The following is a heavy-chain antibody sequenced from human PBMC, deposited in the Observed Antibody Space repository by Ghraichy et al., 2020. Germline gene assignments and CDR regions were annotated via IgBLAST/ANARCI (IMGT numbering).Heavy chain of an antibody. CDR2: IVVGSGNT. CDR1: GFTFTSSA. J-gene: IGHJ4*02. Sequence: SVKVSCKASGFTFTSSAVQWVRQARGQRLEWIGWIVVGSGNTNYAQKFQERVTITRDMSTSTAYMELSSLRSEDTAVYYCAAAARYSSGWYFDYWGQGTLVTVSS. V-gene: IGHV1-58*01. CDR3: AAAARYSSGWYFDY. D-gene: IGHD6-19*01.